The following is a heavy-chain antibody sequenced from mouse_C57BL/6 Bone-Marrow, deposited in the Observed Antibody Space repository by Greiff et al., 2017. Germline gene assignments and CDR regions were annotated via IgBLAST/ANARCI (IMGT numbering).Heavy chain of an antibody. CDR2: INPGSGGT. V-gene: IGHV1-54*01. D-gene: IGHD1-1*01. CDR3: ARYYYGSYWYFDV. J-gene: IGHJ1*03. Sequence: VKLMESGAELVRPGTSVKVSCKASGYAFTNYLIEWVKQRPGQGLEWIGVINPGSGGTNYNEKFKGKATLTADKSSSTAYMQLSSLTSEDSAVYFCARYYYGSYWYFDVWGTGTTVTVSS. CDR1: GYAFTNYL.